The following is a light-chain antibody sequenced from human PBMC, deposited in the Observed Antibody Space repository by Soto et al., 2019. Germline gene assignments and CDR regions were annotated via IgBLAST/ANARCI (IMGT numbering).Light chain of an antibody. V-gene: IGKV1D-12*01. Sequence: DIQMTQSPSSVSASVGDRVSITCRASQDINNWLVWYQQKPGKAPKLLAFATSSLQSGVSSRFSASRSGTDFTLTISSLQPEDIATYYCQQAASFPWTFGQGTKVEVK. J-gene: IGKJ1*01. CDR1: QDINNW. CDR3: QQAASFPWT. CDR2: ATS.